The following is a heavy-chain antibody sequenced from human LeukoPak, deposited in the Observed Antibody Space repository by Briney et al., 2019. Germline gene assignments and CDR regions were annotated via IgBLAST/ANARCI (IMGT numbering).Heavy chain of an antibody. V-gene: IGHV3-23*01. CDR3: AKSPSGYMVRGVHVDY. CDR2: ISGSGGST. J-gene: IGHJ4*02. CDR1: GFTFSSYA. D-gene: IGHD3-10*01. Sequence: GGSLRLSCAASGFTFSSYAMSWVRQAPGKGLEWVSAISGSGGSTYYADSVKGRFTISRDNSKNTLYLQMNSLRAEDTAAYYCAKSPSGYMVRGVHVDYWGQGTLVTVSS.